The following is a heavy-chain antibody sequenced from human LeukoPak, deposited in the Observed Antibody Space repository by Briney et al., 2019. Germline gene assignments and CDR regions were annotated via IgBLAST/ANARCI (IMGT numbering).Heavy chain of an antibody. J-gene: IGHJ4*02. D-gene: IGHD5-12*01. V-gene: IGHV3-23*01. Sequence: GGSLRLSCAASGFTFSTYAMSWVRQAPGKGLEWVSAISSNGGSTYYADSVKGRFTISRDNSKNTLYLQMNSLRAEDTAVYYCAKYGGYSGYDSTFGDYWGQGTLVTVSS. CDR2: ISSNGGST. CDR3: AKYGGYSGYDSTFGDY. CDR1: GFTFSTYA.